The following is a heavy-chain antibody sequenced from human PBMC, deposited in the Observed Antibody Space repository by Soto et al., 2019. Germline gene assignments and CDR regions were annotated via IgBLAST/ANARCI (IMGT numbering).Heavy chain of an antibody. D-gene: IGHD3-10*01. Sequence: SQTLSLTCALSGDSVSSNSAAWNWIRQSPSRGLEWLGRTYHRSKWYSDCAESVKSRITINPDTSKNQFSLQLNSVTPEDTAVYYCARFRTGPVSGLDYWGRGTPVTSPQ. V-gene: IGHV6-1*01. CDR2: TYHRSKWYS. J-gene: IGHJ4*02. CDR1: GDSVSSNSAA. CDR3: ARFRTGPVSGLDY.